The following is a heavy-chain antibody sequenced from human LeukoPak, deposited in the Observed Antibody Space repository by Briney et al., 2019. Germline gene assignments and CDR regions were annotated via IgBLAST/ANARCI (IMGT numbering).Heavy chain of an antibody. J-gene: IGHJ1*01. CDR3: ARDSQEFFQH. Sequence: GGSLRLSCAASGFTFDNYAIHWVRQAPGKGLEWVSLISGDGGSTYYADSMKGRFTISRDNSKNSLYLQMDSLRTEDTALYYCARDSQEFFQHWGQGTLVTVSS. CDR2: ISGDGGST. CDR1: GFTFDNYA. V-gene: IGHV3-43*02.